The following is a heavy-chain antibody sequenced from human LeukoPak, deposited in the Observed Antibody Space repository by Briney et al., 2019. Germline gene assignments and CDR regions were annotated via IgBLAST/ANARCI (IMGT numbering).Heavy chain of an antibody. CDR1: GFTFSNYW. CDR2: TGQYGQDD. CDR3: AAGGAPGRFDY. V-gene: IGHV3-7*01. J-gene: IGHJ4*02. Sequence: QSGGSLRLSCAASGFTFSNYWMTWVRQAPGKGLEWVASTGQYGQDDDYVDSVRGRFTISRDFAEISLFLQMNSLRVEDTAVYYCAAGGAPGRFDYWGRGAPVTVSS. D-gene: IGHD6-13*01.